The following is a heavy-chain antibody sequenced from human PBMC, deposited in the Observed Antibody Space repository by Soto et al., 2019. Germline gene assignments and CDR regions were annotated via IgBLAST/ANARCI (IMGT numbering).Heavy chain of an antibody. V-gene: IGHV2-70*01. CDR2: IYWDGDT. CDR1: GFSLTTRSMC. CDR3: ARSLNYDFWTGYFFDF. D-gene: IGHD3-3*01. J-gene: IGHJ4*02. Sequence: SGPTLVSPTQTLTLTCALSGFSLTTRSMCLSWIRLSPGKALECLALIYWDGDTYYSTSLKTRLTISRDTSTNQVVLTMTNLDPAETATYFCARSLNYDFWTGYFFDFWRQGALVTVSS.